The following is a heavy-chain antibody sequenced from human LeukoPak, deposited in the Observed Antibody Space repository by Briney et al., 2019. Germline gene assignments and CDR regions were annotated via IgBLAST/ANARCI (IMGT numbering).Heavy chain of an antibody. J-gene: IGHJ4*02. CDR2: IYSGGST. V-gene: IGHV3-53*01. CDR3: ARDRPLGYCSGGSCYPTFDY. Sequence: GGSLRLSCAASGFTVSSNYMSWVRQAPGKGLEWVSVIYSGGSTSYADSVKGRFTISRDNSKNTLYLQMNSLRAEDTAVYYCARDRPLGYCSGGSCYPTFDYWGQGTLVTASS. CDR1: GFTVSSNY. D-gene: IGHD2-15*01.